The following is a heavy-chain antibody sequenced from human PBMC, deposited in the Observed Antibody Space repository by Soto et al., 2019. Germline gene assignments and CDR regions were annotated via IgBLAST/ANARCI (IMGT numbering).Heavy chain of an antibody. CDR1: GGSFSGYY. CDR3: ARSSYSYGRPHFDY. V-gene: IGHV4-34*01. Sequence: QVQLQQWGAGLLKPSETLSLTCAVYGGSFSGYYWSWIRQPPGKGLEWIGEINHSGSTNYNPSLKSRVTRSVETSKNPFSLKMSSVTAADTAVYYCARSSYSYGRPHFDYGGQGTLVTVSS. J-gene: IGHJ4*02. CDR2: INHSGST. D-gene: IGHD5-18*01.